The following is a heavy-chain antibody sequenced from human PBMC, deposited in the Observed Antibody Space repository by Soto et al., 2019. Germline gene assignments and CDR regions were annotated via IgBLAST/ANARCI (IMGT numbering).Heavy chain of an antibody. Sequence: HLQLQESGPGLVKHSETLSLSCTVSDDSITSVSYYWGLIRQPPGKGLEWIGTIKYRGSTYYNPSLKCRVTMSLDTSKNHYSLRTTSVTADETAVYFSAALFWCGVLLFDEWGQGTLVTVSS. CDR1: DDSITSVSYY. CDR3: AALFWCGVLLFDE. CDR2: IKYRGST. D-gene: IGHD2-8*02. V-gene: IGHV4-39*01. J-gene: IGHJ4*02.